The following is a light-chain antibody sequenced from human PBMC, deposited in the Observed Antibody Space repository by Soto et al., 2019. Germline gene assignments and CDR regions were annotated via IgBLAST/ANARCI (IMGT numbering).Light chain of an antibody. CDR3: QQYGSSPYT. CDR1: QRVSSTY. Sequence: VLTQSPGTLSLSPGERATLSCRASQRVSSTYLAWYQQKPGQAPRLLIYGASSKAPGIPDRFSGSGSGTDFSLIISRLEPEDSAVYYCQQYGSSPYTFGQGTKLEI. V-gene: IGKV3-20*01. J-gene: IGKJ2*01. CDR2: GAS.